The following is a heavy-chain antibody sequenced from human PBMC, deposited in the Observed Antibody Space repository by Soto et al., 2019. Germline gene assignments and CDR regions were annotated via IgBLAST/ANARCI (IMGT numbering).Heavy chain of an antibody. V-gene: IGHV3-21*01. D-gene: IGHD3-22*01. CDR1: GFTFSSYS. J-gene: IGHJ4*02. CDR3: ARAPSDLSCDYLDF. Sequence: PGGSLRLSCAASGFTFSSYSMNWVRQAPGKGLEWVSSISSSSSSIYHADSVRGRFTISRDNAKNSLYLQMNSLRAEDTAVYYFARAPSDLSCDYLDFWGQGTLVTVSS. CDR2: ISSSSSSI.